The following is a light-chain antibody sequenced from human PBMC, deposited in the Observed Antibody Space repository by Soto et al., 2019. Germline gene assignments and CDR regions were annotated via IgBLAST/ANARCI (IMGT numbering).Light chain of an antibody. V-gene: IGKV1-5*03. Sequence: DIQMTQSPSTLSASVGDRVTITCRASQTINNWLAWYQQKPGKAPKLLIYKASTLEVGVPSRFSGSGSRTEFTLTISILQPDDFATYYCQQYNNYYTFGQGTKLEIK. CDR2: KAS. CDR1: QTINNW. CDR3: QQYNNYYT. J-gene: IGKJ2*01.